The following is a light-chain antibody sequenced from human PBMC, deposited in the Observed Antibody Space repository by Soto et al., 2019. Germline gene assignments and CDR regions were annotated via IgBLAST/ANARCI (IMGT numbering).Light chain of an antibody. J-gene: IGKJ1*01. CDR3: KQYNSSWT. CDR2: EAS. CDR1: QTISSW. Sequence: DIQMTHSPSTLSGSVLDGVTSTFLASQTISSWLAWYQQKPGTAPKLLVYEASSLESGSPSRFSGSGSGTEFTLTISRLKPDDFETYYRKQYNSSWTFGNGPK. V-gene: IGKV1-5*01.